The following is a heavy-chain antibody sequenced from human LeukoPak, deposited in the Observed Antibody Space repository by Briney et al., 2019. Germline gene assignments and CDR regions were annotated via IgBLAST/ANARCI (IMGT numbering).Heavy chain of an antibody. Sequence: GESLKISCKGSGYSFTSYWIGWVRQMPGKRLEWMGIIFPGDSDTRYSPSFLGEVTFSVDMSTATAYLEWSSLKASDSAMYFCARERPGSSGWYTHWGQGTLVTVSS. J-gene: IGHJ4*02. D-gene: IGHD6-19*01. CDR1: GYSFTSYW. CDR2: IFPGDSDT. CDR3: ARERPGSSGWYTH. V-gene: IGHV5-51*01.